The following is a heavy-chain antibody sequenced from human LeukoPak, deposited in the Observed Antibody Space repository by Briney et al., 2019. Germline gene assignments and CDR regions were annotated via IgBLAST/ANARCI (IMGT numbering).Heavy chain of an antibody. CDR3: ARSRPEVLPVAMDLDC. D-gene: IGHD2-2*01. CDR1: GGSFSGYY. V-gene: IGHV4-34*01. CDR2: INHSGST. Sequence: SETLSLTCGVTGGSFSGYYWSWIRQPPEKGLEWIGEINHSGSTQYNPSLKSRVTISVDTSKNQFSLKLNSVTAADTAVYYCARSRPEVLPVAMDLDCWGQGTLVTVSS. J-gene: IGHJ4*02.